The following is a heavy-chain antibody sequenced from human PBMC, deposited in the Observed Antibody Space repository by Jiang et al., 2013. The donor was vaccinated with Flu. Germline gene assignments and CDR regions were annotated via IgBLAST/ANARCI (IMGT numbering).Heavy chain of an antibody. CDR2: ISSSSSYI. CDR3: ARDTVRYRIKQWLVGHYFDY. Sequence: VQLVESGGGLVQPGGSLRLSCAASGFIVSSNYMTWVRQAPGKGLEWVSVISSSSSYICYADSVKGRFTISRDNAKNSLYLQMNSLRAEDTAVYYCARDTVRYRIKQWLVGHYFDYWGQGT. J-gene: IGHJ4*02. CDR1: GFIVSSNY. V-gene: IGHV3-21*01. D-gene: IGHD6-19*01.